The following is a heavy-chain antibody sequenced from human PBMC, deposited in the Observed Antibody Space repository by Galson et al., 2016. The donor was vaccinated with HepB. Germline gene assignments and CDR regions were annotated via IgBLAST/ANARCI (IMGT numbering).Heavy chain of an antibody. J-gene: IGHJ4*02. V-gene: IGHV4-59*01. Sequence: SETLSLTCTVSGGSISSSSWNWIRQSPGKGLEWLGYIYYSGSTNYNPSLKSRVTISVDTSKSQFSLKLTSATAADTAVYYCARNPGYVNSPRPYFFDYWGQGTLVTVSS. CDR3: ARNPGYVNSPRPYFFDY. CDR2: IYYSGST. D-gene: IGHD2-2*01. CDR1: GGSISSSS.